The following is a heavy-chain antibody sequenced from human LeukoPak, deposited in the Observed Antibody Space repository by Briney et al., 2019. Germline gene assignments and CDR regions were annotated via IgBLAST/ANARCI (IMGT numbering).Heavy chain of an antibody. Sequence: SETLSLTCTVSGCPITSSAYYWVWVRQSPGRGLEWLGSIYSNGDTYYNPSFESRVTIAIETSKNQFSLKMTSVTDADTAAYYCTSRGFRLPLDAFDVWGQGTRVAVSS. CDR1: GCPITSSAYY. CDR3: TSRGFRLPLDAFDV. V-gene: IGHV4-39*01. D-gene: IGHD5-24*01. J-gene: IGHJ3*01. CDR2: IYSNGDT.